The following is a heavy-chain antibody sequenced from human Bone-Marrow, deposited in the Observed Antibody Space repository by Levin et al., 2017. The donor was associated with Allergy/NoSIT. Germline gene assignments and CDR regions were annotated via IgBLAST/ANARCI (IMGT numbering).Heavy chain of an antibody. Sequence: LSLTCAASGFPFSSYSMNWVRQAPGKGLEWVSYISSSSSTIYYADSVKGRFTISRDNAKNSLYLQMNSLRAEDTAVYYCARDSSRGYMDVWGKGTTVTVSS. CDR3: ARDSSRGYMDV. CDR2: ISSSSSTI. V-gene: IGHV3-48*01. D-gene: IGHD2-2*01. CDR1: GFPFSSYS. J-gene: IGHJ6*03.